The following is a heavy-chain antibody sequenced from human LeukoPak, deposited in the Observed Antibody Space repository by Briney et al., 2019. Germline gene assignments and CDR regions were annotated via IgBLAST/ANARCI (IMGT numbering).Heavy chain of an antibody. CDR1: GFTVITDD. Sequence: GGSLRLSCAASGFTVITDDMTWVRQAPGKGLEWVSVLYSDGNTRYADSVQGRFTISRDNSKNTLYLEMNSLSPDDTAVYYCARGVEPLAANTLAYWGQGTLVTASS. D-gene: IGHD1-14*01. J-gene: IGHJ4*02. V-gene: IGHV3-53*01. CDR3: ARGVEPLAANTLAY. CDR2: LYSDGNT.